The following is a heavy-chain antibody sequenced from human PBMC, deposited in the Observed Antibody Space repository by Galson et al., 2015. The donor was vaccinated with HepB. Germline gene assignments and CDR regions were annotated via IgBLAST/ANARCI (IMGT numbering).Heavy chain of an antibody. D-gene: IGHD4-17*01. CDR3: ALFTTVTGRGY. J-gene: IGHJ4*02. Sequence: SLRLSCAASGFTFSNYWMHWVRQAPGKGLVWVSRINSDGSITNYADSVKGRFTISRDNAKNTLYLQMNSLRAEDTAVYYCALFTTVTGRGYWGQGTLVTVSS. CDR2: INSDGSIT. V-gene: IGHV3-74*01. CDR1: GFTFSNYW.